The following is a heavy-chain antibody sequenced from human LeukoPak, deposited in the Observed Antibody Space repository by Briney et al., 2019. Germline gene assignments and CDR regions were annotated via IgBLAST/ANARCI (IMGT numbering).Heavy chain of an antibody. CDR3: ARLPLRITIFGVVGDAFDI. Sequence: ETLSLTCAVYGGSFNGYYWSWIRQPPGKGLEWIGYIYYSGSTNYNPSLKSRVTISVDTSKNQFSLKLSSATAADTAVYYCARLPLRITIFGVVGDAFDIWGQGTMVTVSS. CDR1: GGSFNGYY. CDR2: IYYSGST. V-gene: IGHV4-59*08. J-gene: IGHJ3*02. D-gene: IGHD3-3*01.